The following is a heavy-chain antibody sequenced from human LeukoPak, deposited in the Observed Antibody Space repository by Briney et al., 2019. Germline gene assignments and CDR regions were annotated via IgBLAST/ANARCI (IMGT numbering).Heavy chain of an antibody. CDR2: IYHSGST. V-gene: IGHV4-38-2*01. CDR1: GYSISSGYY. D-gene: IGHD4-23*01. CDR3: ARGGGNGGGWVGHSYYMDV. J-gene: IGHJ6*03. Sequence: SETLSLTCAVSGYSISSGYYWAWIRQPPGKGLEWIGSIYHSGSTYYNPSLKSRVAMSVDTSKNQCSLKLNSVTAADTAVYYCARGGGNGGGWVGHSYYMDVWGKGTTVTVSS.